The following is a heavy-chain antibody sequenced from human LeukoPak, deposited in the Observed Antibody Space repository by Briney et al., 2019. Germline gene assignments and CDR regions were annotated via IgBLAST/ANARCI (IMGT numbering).Heavy chain of an antibody. CDR2: ISGSGGST. CDR1: GFTFSSYW. CDR3: AKWQQLVGIFDY. Sequence: GGSLRLSCAASGFTFSSYWMSWVRQTPGKGLEWVSAISGSGGSTYYADSVKGRFTISRDNSKNTLYLQMNSLRAEDTAVYYCAKWQQLVGIFDYWGQGTLVTVSS. D-gene: IGHD6-13*01. V-gene: IGHV3-23*01. J-gene: IGHJ4*02.